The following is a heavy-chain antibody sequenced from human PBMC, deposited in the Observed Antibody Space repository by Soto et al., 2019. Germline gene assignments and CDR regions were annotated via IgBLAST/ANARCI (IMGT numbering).Heavy chain of an antibody. Sequence: EVQLVESGGGLIQPGGSLRLSCAASGFTVSSNYMSWVRQAPGKGLEWVSVIYSGGSTYYADSVKGRFTISRDNSKNTLYLQMNSLRAEDTAVYYCARAPGYCSGGSCWMYWYFDRWGRGTLVTVSS. D-gene: IGHD2-15*01. CDR3: ARAPGYCSGGSCWMYWYFDR. CDR2: IYSGGST. CDR1: GFTVSSNY. V-gene: IGHV3-53*01. J-gene: IGHJ2*01.